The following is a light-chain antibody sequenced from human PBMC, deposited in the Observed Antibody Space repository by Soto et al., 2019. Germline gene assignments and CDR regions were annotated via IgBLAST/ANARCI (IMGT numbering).Light chain of an antibody. CDR3: TSFTSGSTPYV. Sequence: QSVLTQPASVSGSPGQSITISCTGTSNDVGGFIYFSLYQQLPGKAPKLVIYDVTHRTSGVSVRFSSSRSGNTASLTISGLQAEDEADYYCTSFTSGSTPYVLGTGTKVTVL. CDR1: SNDVGGFIY. CDR2: DVT. J-gene: IGLJ1*01. V-gene: IGLV2-14*03.